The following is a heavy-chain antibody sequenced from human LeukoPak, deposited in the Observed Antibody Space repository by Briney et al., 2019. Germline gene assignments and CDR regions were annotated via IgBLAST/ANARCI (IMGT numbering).Heavy chain of an antibody. CDR2: IYYSGSA. CDR3: ARDGGHIGSYYFDY. J-gene: IGHJ4*02. Sequence: SETLSLTCTVSGGSISSYYWSWIRQPPGKGLEWIGYIYYSGSANYNPSLKSRVTISVDTSKNQFSLKLSSVTAADTAVYYCARDGGHIGSYYFDYWGQGILVTVSS. CDR1: GGSISSYY. D-gene: IGHD1-26*01. V-gene: IGHV4-59*01.